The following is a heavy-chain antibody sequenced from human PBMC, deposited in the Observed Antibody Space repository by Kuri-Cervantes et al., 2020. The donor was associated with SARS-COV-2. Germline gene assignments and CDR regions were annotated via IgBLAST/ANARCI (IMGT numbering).Heavy chain of an antibody. CDR1: GFTFSSYA. CDR3: AKGGVLGQTLHF. CDR2: ISESGDIT. Sequence: GGSLRLSCAASGFTFSSYAMTWVRQAPGKGLEWVSGISESGDITDYADPVKGRFTISRDSSKNTLYLQMDSLKVEDTAAYYCAKGGVLGQTLHFWGQGTLVTVSS. V-gene: IGHV3-23*01. J-gene: IGHJ4*02. D-gene: IGHD3-16*01.